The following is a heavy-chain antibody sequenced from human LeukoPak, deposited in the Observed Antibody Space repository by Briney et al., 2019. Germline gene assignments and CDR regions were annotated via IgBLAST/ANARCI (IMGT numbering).Heavy chain of an antibody. CDR2: ISYDGSNK. CDR3: AKGEHYYGMDV. Sequence: GGSLRLFCVASGFTFSSYGMHWVRQAPGKGLEWVAVISYDGSNKYYADSVKGRFTISRDNSKNTLYLQMNSLRAEDTAVYYCAKGEHYYGMDVWGQGTTVTVSS. V-gene: IGHV3-30*18. J-gene: IGHJ6*02. CDR1: GFTFSSYG.